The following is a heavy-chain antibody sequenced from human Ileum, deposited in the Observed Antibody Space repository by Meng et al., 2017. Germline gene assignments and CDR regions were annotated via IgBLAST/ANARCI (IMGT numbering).Heavy chain of an antibody. D-gene: IGHD3-22*01. V-gene: IGHV4-30-4*01. CDR1: GGSISSGDYY. CDR3: AQPRITMTLGGFRTGWFDP. CDR2: IYYSGST. Sequence: QLQLQESGPGLVKPSETLALTCSVSGGSISSGDYYWSWIRQPPGKGLEWIGYIYYSGSTYYNPSLKSRLTISVDTSKNQFSLKLSSVTAADTAVYYCAQPRITMTLGGFRTGWFDPWGQGTLVTVSS. J-gene: IGHJ5*02.